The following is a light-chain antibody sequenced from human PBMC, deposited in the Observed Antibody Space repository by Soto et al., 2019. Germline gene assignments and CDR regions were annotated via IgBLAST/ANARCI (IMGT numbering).Light chain of an antibody. Sequence: QSVLTQPRSVSGSPGQSVTISCTGTSSDVGGYNYVSWYQQHPGKAPKLMIYDVSKRPSGVPDRFSGSKSGNTASLTISGLQAEDEADYDCCSYAGIYHLLFGGGTKLTVL. V-gene: IGLV2-11*01. CDR1: SSDVGGYNY. CDR2: DVS. CDR3: CSYAGIYHLL. J-gene: IGLJ2*01.